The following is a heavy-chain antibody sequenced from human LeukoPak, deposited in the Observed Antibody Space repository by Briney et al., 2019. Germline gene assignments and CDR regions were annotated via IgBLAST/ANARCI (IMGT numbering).Heavy chain of an antibody. Sequence: ASVKVSCKASGYTFTNYGLTWVRQAPGQGLKWMGLISAYNANTNYAQKLQGRVTMTTDTSTSTAHMELWSLRSDDTAVYYCARAVGGSAWYFDYWGQGSLVTVSS. V-gene: IGHV1-18*01. CDR2: ISAYNANT. CDR1: GYTFTNYG. J-gene: IGHJ4*02. D-gene: IGHD6-19*01. CDR3: ARAVGGSAWYFDY.